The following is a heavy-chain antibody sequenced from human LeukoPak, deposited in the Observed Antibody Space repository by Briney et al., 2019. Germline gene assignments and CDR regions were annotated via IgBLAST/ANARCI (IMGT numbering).Heavy chain of an antibody. Sequence: SETLSLTCTVSGDSISSNNYYWGWVRQPPGKGLEWIGSIYYSGSTYYNPSLKSRVTISVDTSKNQFSLKLSSVTAADTAVYYCARCVDIVVVPAAIHYMDVWGEGTTVTVSS. CDR3: ARCVDIVVVPAAIHYMDV. CDR2: IYYSGST. J-gene: IGHJ6*03. D-gene: IGHD2-2*03. V-gene: IGHV4-39*07. CDR1: GDSISSNNYY.